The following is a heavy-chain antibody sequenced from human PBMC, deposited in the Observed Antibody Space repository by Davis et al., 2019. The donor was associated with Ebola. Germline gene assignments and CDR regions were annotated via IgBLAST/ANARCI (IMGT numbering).Heavy chain of an antibody. CDR1: GLVFSEVT. V-gene: IGHV3-21*06. J-gene: IGHJ1*01. Sequence: PGGSLRLSCAASGLVFSEVTMNWVRQAPGKGLEWVASISSVNTYIYYADSVKGRFTISRDNAKNSLYLQMNSLRGEDTAVYYCARELNLGGDHDVLNAEYFHHWGQGTLVTVSS. CDR2: ISSVNTYI. D-gene: IGHD1-1*01. CDR3: ARELNLGGDHDVLNAEYFHH.